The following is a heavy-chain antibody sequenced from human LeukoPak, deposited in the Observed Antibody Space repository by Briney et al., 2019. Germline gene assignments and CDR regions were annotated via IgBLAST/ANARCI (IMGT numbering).Heavy chain of an antibody. V-gene: IGHV4-30-4*01. D-gene: IGHD3-16*02. CDR2: IYYSGST. CDR1: GGSISSGDYY. CDR3: VRGPNYVWGSYQYFDY. Sequence: SETLSLTCTVSGGSISSGDYYWSWIRQPPGKGLEWIGYIYYSGSTYYNPSLKSRVTISVDTSKNQFSLKLSSVTAADTAVYYCVRGPNYVWGSYQYFDYWGQGPLVTVSS. J-gene: IGHJ4*02.